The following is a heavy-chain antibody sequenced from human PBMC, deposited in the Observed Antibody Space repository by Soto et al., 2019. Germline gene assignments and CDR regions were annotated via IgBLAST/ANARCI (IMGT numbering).Heavy chain of an antibody. V-gene: IGHV2-70*04. CDR2: IDWDDDK. Sequence: SGPTRVNPTQTLTLTCTFSGFSLSTSGMRVSWIRQPPGKALEWLARIDWDDDKFYSTSLKTRLTISKDTSKNQVVLTMTNMDPVDTATYYCARMGSSWGDAFDIWGQGTMVTVSS. CDR3: ARMGSSWGDAFDI. CDR1: GFSLSTSGMR. D-gene: IGHD6-13*01. J-gene: IGHJ3*02.